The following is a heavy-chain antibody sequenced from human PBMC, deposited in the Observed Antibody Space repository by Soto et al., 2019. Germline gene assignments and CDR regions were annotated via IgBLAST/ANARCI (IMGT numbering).Heavy chain of an antibody. J-gene: IGHJ4*02. D-gene: IGHD3-16*01. CDR1: GYTFTSYD. Sequence: QVQLVQSGAEVKKPGASVKVSCTASGYTFTSYDINWVRQATGQGLEWMGWMNPNSGNTGYAQRFQGRVTMTTNTSISTAYMELNSLRSEDTAVYYCARELTSRAVDYWGQGTLVTVSS. CDR3: ARELTSRAVDY. CDR2: MNPNSGNT. V-gene: IGHV1-8*01.